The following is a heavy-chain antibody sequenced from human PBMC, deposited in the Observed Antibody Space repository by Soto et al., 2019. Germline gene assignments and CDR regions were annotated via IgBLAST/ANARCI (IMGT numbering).Heavy chain of an antibody. Sequence: PSETLSLTCAVYGRSLSGYYWSWIRQAPGKGLEWIGEINHSGSTNYKMSLKSRVTILVDTSKNQFSLKLSSVTAADTAVYYCARVYYGSGSHYNPFDYWGQGTLVTVSS. CDR1: GRSLSGYY. V-gene: IGHV4-34*01. D-gene: IGHD3-10*01. CDR2: INHSGST. CDR3: ARVYYGSGSHYNPFDY. J-gene: IGHJ4*02.